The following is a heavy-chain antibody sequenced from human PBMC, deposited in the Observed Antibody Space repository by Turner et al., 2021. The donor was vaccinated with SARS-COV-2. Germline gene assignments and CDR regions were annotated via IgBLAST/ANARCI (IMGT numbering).Heavy chain of an antibody. V-gene: IGHV3-23*01. CDR1: GFTFSSYA. Sequence: EVKLLESGGGLVQPGGSLRLSCAASGFTFSSYAMSWVRQAPGKGLELVSAISGSGGSTYYADSVKGRFTISRDNSKNTLYLQMNSLRAEDTAVYYCAKDGYDGIYCSGGSCYSGWFDSWGQGTLVTVSS. D-gene: IGHD2-15*01. CDR3: AKDGYDGIYCSGGSCYSGWFDS. J-gene: IGHJ5*01. CDR2: ISGSGGST.